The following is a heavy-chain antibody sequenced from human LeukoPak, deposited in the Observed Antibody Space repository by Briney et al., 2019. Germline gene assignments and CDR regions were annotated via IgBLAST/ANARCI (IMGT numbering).Heavy chain of an antibody. D-gene: IGHD3-22*01. CDR2: IYYSGST. CDR3: ARRRGSSGYY. J-gene: IGHJ4*02. CDR1: GGSISSSSYY. Sequence: SETLSLTCTVSGGSISSSSYYWGWIRQPPGKGLEWIGSIYYSGSTYYNPSLKSRVTISVDTSKNQFSLKLSSVTAADTAVHYCARRRGSSGYYWGQGTLVTVSS. V-gene: IGHV4-39*01.